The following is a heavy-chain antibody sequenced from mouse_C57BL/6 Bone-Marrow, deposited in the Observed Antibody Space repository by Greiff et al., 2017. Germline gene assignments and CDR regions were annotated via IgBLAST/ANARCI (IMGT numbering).Heavy chain of an antibody. J-gene: IGHJ2*01. V-gene: IGHV1-59*01. Sequence: QVQLQQPGAELVRPGTSVKLSCKASGYTFTSYWMHWVKQRPGQGLEWIGVIDPSDSYTNYNQKFKGKATLTVDTSSSTAYMQLSSRTSEDSAVYYCARYGSSLDYCGQGTTLTVAS. CDR3: ARYGSSLDY. CDR1: GYTFTSYW. CDR2: IDPSDSYT. D-gene: IGHD1-1*01.